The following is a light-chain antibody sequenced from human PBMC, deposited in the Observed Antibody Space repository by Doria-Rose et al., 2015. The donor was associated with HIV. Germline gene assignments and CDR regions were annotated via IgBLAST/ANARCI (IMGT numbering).Light chain of an antibody. CDR1: QSFSSTY. Sequence: TQSPGTLTLSPGERATLSCSASQSFSSTYLAWYQQKPGQAPSLLIYDGSTRATGIPDRISASGSGTDFTLTINRLEPEDFALYYCHQYGTSWTFGQGTKVEI. CDR3: HQYGTSWT. CDR2: DGS. V-gene: IGKV3-20*01. J-gene: IGKJ1*01.